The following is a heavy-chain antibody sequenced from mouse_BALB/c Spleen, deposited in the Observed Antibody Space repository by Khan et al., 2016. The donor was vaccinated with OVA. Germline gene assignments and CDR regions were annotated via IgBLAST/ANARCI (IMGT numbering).Heavy chain of an antibody. J-gene: IGHJ4*01. CDR2: IYPGNVNT. CDR1: GYSFTNYY. CDR3: VRAGYSSRIYTMDY. D-gene: IGHD1-1*01. Sequence: QVQLQQSGPELVKPGASVRVSCKTSGYSFTNYYIHWVRQRPGQGLEWIGWIYPGNVNTKYNEKFKGKATLTADKSSTTAYMHLSSLTSEDSAVYFCVRAGYSSRIYTMDYWGLGTSVTVSS. V-gene: IGHV1S56*01.